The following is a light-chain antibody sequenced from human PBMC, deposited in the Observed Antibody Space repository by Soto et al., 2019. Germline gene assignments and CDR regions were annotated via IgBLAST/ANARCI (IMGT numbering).Light chain of an antibody. V-gene: IGKV3D-20*02. CDR3: QQRGDWPPIT. CDR2: GAS. J-gene: IGKJ5*01. CDR1: QSVSSNY. Sequence: IVLTQSPGTLSLSPGERATLSCRAGQSVSSNYLAWYQHKPGQAPRLLISGASRRATGIPARFSGSGSGTDFTLTISSLEPEDFAVYYCQQRGDWPPITFGQGTRLEIK.